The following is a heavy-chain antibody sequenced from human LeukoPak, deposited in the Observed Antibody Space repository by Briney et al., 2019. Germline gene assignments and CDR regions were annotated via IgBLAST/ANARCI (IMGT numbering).Heavy chain of an antibody. D-gene: IGHD5-12*01. CDR3: AREHSGYDFPGRDYYYMDV. Sequence: GGSLRLSCAASGFTFSSYAMSWVRQAPGMGLEWVSSIGSSGDITYYADSVKGRFTISRDNSKNTLYLQMNSLRAEDTAVYYCAREHSGYDFPGRDYYYMDVWGKGTTVTVSS. V-gene: IGHV3-23*01. CDR1: GFTFSSYA. J-gene: IGHJ6*03. CDR2: IGSSGDIT.